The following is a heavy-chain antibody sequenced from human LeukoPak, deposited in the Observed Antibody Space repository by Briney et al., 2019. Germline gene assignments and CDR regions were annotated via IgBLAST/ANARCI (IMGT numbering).Heavy chain of an antibody. CDR2: IYYSGST. CDR3: ASRRSGSSSWYNYYYGMDV. CDR1: GGSISSSSYY. D-gene: IGHD6-13*01. J-gene: IGHJ6*02. V-gene: IGHV4-39*07. Sequence: PSETLSLTCTVSGGSISSSSYYWGWIRQPPGKGLEWIGSIYYSGSTYYNPSLKSRVTISVDTSKNQFSLKLSPVTAADTAVYYCASRRSGSSSWYNYYYGMDVWGQGTTVTVSS.